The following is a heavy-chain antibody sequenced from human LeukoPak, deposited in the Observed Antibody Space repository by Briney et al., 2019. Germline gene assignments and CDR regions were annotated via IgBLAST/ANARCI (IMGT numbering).Heavy chain of an antibody. CDR2: ISYDGSNK. CDR3: AKDGIRHAFDI. V-gene: IGHV3-30*18. CDR1: GFTFSSYG. D-gene: IGHD1-26*01. J-gene: IGHJ3*02. Sequence: PGGSLRLSCAASGFTFSSYGMHWVRQAPGKGLEWVAVISYDGSNKYYADSVKGRFTISRDNSKNTLYLQMNSLRAEGTAVYYCAKDGIRHAFDIWGQGTMVTVSS.